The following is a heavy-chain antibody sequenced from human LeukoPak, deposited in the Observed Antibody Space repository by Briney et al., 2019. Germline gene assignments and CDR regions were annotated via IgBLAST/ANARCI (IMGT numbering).Heavy chain of an antibody. CDR1: GYTFIGYY. D-gene: IGHD5-12*01. J-gene: IGHJ4*02. V-gene: IGHV1-2*02. CDR3: ATTRVTTTRLDY. CDR2: IKPNSGVT. Sequence: ASVNVSCKASGYTFIGYYMHWVRQAPGQGLEWMGWIKPNSGVTNYAQKFQGRVTMTRDTSISTAYMELTSLRSDDTAVYYCATTRVTTTRLDYWGQGTLVTVSS.